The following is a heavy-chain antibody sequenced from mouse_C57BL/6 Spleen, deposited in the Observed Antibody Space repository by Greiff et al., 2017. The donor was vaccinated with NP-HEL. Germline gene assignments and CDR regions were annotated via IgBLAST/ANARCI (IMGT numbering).Heavy chain of an antibody. J-gene: IGHJ2*01. Sequence: DVKLQESGPGLVKPSQSLSLTCSVTGYSITSGYYWNWIRQFPGNKLEWMGYISYDGSNNYNPSLKNRISITRDTSKNQFFLKLNSVTTEDTATYYCARANWDGLDYWGQGTTLTVSS. V-gene: IGHV3-6*01. CDR3: ARANWDGLDY. CDR1: GYSITSGYY. CDR2: ISYDGSN. D-gene: IGHD4-1*01.